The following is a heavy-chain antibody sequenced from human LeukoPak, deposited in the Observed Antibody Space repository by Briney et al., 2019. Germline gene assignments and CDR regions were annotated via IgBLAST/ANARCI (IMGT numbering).Heavy chain of an antibody. D-gene: IGHD6-19*01. J-gene: IGHJ4*02. CDR3: ARHRRIAVAGTGVYFDY. CDR1: GGSISSSSYY. Sequence: SETLSLTCTVSGGSISSSSYYWGWIRQPPGKGLEWIGNIYYSGSTYYNPSLKSRVTISVDTSKNQFSLKLSSVTAADTAVYYSARHRRIAVAGTGVYFDYWGQGTLVTVSS. V-gene: IGHV4-39*01. CDR2: IYYSGST.